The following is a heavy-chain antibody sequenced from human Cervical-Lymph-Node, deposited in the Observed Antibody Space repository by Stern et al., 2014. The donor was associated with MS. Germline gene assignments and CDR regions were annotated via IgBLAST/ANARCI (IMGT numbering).Heavy chain of an antibody. V-gene: IGHV1-24*01. CDR1: GYTLTELS. CDR2: FVPEDGET. D-gene: IGHD1-26*01. Sequence: QVQLVESGAEVKKPGASVKVSCKVSGYTLTELSMHWVRQAPGKGLEWMGGFVPEDGETIYAQKFQGRVTMTEDTSTDTAYMELSSLRSEDTAVYYCATVGGGSYSVPFFDYWGQGTLVTVSS. J-gene: IGHJ4*02. CDR3: ATVGGGSYSVPFFDY.